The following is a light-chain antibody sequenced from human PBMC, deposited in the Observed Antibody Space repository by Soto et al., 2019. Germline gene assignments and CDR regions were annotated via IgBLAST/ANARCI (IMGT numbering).Light chain of an antibody. J-gene: IGKJ4*01. V-gene: IGKV4-1*01. CDR2: WAS. CDR1: QSVLYTSNNKNY. Sequence: DIVMTQSPDSLAVSLGERATINCKSSQSVLYTSNNKNYLAWYQQKPGQPPKLLIYWASTRESGVPDRFSGSGSGTDFTLTINSLQAEDVAVYYCHQYYSIPLTFGGGTKLDIK. CDR3: HQYYSIPLT.